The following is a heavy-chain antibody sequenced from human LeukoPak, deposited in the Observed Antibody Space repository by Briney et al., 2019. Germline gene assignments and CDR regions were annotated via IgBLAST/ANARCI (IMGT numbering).Heavy chain of an antibody. D-gene: IGHD6-19*01. CDR1: GFTFSSYA. CDR3: AKGLYSSGWSDFDY. V-gene: IGHV3-23*01. CDR2: ISGSGGST. J-gene: IGHJ4*02. Sequence: GGSLRLSCAASGFTFSSYAMSWVRQAPGKGLEWVSAISGSGGSTYYADSVKGRFTISRDNSKNTLCLQMNSLRAEDTAVYYCAKGLYSSGWSDFDYWGQGTLVTVSS.